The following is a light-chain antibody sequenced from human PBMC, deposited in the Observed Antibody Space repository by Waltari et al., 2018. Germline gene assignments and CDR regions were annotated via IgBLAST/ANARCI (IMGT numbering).Light chain of an antibody. Sequence: DIVWPQSPAPLYLSLGERATLSCRASQNVATHLAGYQQKPGQAPRLLIYDASTRATGIPARFSGSGSGTDFSLTISTLEPEDFAIYYCHQRSARDTFGQGTRLEIK. V-gene: IGKV3-11*01. CDR1: QNVATH. CDR2: DAS. J-gene: IGKJ5*01. CDR3: HQRSARDT.